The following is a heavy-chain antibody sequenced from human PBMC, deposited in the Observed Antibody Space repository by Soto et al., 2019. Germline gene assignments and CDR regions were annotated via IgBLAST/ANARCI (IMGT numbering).Heavy chain of an antibody. Sequence: SETLSLTCTVSGASISRNYYYWAWIRQPPGRGLEWIGSIDYSGTTYYNPSLKSRVTISVDSAKNQFSLNLSSVTAADTAFYYCARIETMEPGVFDPWGQGTLVTVSS. V-gene: IGHV4-39*01. J-gene: IGHJ5*02. CDR3: ARIETMEPGVFDP. D-gene: IGHD1-26*01. CDR2: IDYSGTT. CDR1: GASISRNYYY.